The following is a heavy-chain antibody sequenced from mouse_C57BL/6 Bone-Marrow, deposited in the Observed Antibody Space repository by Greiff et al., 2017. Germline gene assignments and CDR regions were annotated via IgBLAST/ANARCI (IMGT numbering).Heavy chain of an antibody. CDR1: GFTFSDYY. Sequence: EVMLVESGGGLVQPGGSLKLSCAASGFTFSDYYMYWVRQTPEKRLEWVAYISNGGGSTYYPDTVKGRFTISRDNAKNTLYLQMSRLTSEDTAMYYCARHGGYYSDFWFAYWGQGTLVTVSA. CDR2: ISNGGGST. D-gene: IGHD2-12*01. J-gene: IGHJ3*01. CDR3: ARHGGYYSDFWFAY. V-gene: IGHV5-12*01.